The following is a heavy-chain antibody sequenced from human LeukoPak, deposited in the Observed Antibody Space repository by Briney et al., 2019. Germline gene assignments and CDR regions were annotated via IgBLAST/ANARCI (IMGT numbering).Heavy chain of an antibody. D-gene: IGHD3-3*01. CDR2: INPSGGST. V-gene: IGHV1-46*01. Sequence: ASVKVSCKASGYTFTRYDMHWVRQAPGQGLEWMGIINPSGGSTSYAQKFQGRVTMTRDTSTSTVYMELSSLRSEDTAVYYCARDRYDFWSGYYSYYYYYMDVWGKGTTVTVSS. CDR1: GYTFTRYD. J-gene: IGHJ6*03. CDR3: ARDRYDFWSGYYSYYYYYMDV.